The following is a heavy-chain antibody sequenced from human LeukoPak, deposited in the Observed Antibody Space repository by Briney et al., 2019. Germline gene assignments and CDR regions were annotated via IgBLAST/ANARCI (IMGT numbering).Heavy chain of an antibody. J-gene: IGHJ6*03. Sequence: GGSLRLSCAASGFTFSSYGMYWVRQAPGKGLEWVAVISYDGSNKYYADSVKGRFTISRDNSKNTLYLQMNSLRAEDTAVYYCAREGSSSRAYYYYYMDVWGKGTTVTVSS. D-gene: IGHD6-13*01. CDR1: GFTFSSYG. CDR2: ISYDGSNK. V-gene: IGHV3-30*03. CDR3: AREGSSSRAYYYYYMDV.